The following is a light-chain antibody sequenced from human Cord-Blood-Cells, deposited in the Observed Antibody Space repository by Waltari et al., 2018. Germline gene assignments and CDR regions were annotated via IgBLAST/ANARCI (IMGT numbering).Light chain of an antibody. CDR3: QQRSNWPPAT. J-gene: IGKJ3*01. CDR2: DAS. V-gene: IGKV3-11*01. CDR1: QSVSSY. Sequence: EIVLTQSPATLSLSPGERATLSCRASQSVSSYLACYQQKPGQAPGLLIYDASNRATGIPARFSGSGSGTDFTLTISSLEPEDFAVYYCQQRSNWPPATFGPGTKVDIK.